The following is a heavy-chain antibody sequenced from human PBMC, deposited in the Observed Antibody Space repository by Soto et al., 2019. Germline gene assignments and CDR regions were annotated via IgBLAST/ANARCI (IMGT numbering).Heavy chain of an antibody. CDR2: ISSSSSDI. Sequence: EVQLVESGGGLVKPGGSLRLSCAASGFTFSSYSMNWVRQAPGKGLEWVSSISSSSSDIYYADSVKGRFTISRDNAKNSLYLQMNSLRAEDTAVYYCANWELRWGGAFDIWGQGTMATVSS. J-gene: IGHJ3*02. D-gene: IGHD1-26*01. CDR1: GFTFSSYS. CDR3: ANWELRWGGAFDI. V-gene: IGHV3-21*01.